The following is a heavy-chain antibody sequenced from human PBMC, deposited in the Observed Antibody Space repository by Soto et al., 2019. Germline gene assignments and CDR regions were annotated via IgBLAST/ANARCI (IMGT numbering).Heavy chain of an antibody. CDR1: GFTFSSYG. D-gene: IGHD6-19*01. J-gene: IGHJ4*02. V-gene: IGHV3-30*18. Sequence: QVQLVESGGGVVQPGRSLRLSCAASGFTFSSYGMHWVRQAPGKGLEWVAVISYDGSNKYYADSVKGRFTISRDNSKNTLYLQMNSLRAEDTAVYYCAKERIAVAGTFRWGLDYWGQGTLVTVSS. CDR2: ISYDGSNK. CDR3: AKERIAVAGTFRWGLDY.